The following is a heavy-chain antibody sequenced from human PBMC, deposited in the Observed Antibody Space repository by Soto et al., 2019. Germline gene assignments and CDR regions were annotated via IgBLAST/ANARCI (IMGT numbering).Heavy chain of an antibody. CDR2: TIPLFGTT. CDR3: VVELDFGKLSVV. CDR1: GDTFKNSV. Sequence: QVQLVQSGVEVKKPGSSVRVSCKASGDTFKNSVISWVRQAPGQGLEWMGGTIPLFGTTDYAQKFQGRLTITTDESTTTAYMEVSRLTSEDTAVYYCVVELDFGKLSVVWGQGTTVIVSS. D-gene: IGHD3-10*01. J-gene: IGHJ6*02. V-gene: IGHV1-69*01.